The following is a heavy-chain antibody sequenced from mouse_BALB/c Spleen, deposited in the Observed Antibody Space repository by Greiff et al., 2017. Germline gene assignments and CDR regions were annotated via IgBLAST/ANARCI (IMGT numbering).Heavy chain of an antibody. D-gene: IGHD2-13*01. J-gene: IGHJ2*01. CDR3: ARGDYFRGFDY. CDR1: GFTFSSFG. V-gene: IGHV5-17*02. CDR2: ISSGSSTI. Sequence: EVQRVESGGGLVQPGGSRKLSCAASGFTFSSFGMHWVRQAPEKGLEWVAYISSGSSTIYYADTVKGRFTISRDNPKNTLFLQMTSLRSEDTAMYYCARGDYFRGFDYWGQGTTLTVSS.